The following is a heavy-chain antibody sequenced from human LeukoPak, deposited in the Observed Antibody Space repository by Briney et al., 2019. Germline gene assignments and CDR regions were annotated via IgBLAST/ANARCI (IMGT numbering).Heavy chain of an antibody. D-gene: IGHD2/OR15-2a*01. CDR1: GDSFSSNSAT. CDR2: TYYRSKWYS. CDR3: ARYFDHIGSFNY. V-gene: IGHV6-1*01. J-gene: IGHJ4*02. Sequence: SQTLSLTCAISGDSFSSNSATWSWIRQSPSRGLEWLGRTYYRSKWYSDYAVSVKSRITINSDTSKNQFSLQLNSVTPEDTAVYYCARYFDHIGSFNYWGQGTLVTVSS.